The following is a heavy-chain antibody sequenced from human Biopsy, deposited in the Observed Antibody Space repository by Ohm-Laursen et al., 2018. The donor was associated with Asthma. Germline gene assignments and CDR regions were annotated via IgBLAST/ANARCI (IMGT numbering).Heavy chain of an antibody. CDR3: AGFCSGGNCHDH. CDR1: GVSIRSYY. Sequence: SETLSLTCTVSGVSIRSYYWSWIRQPPGKGLEWIGNIHYSGSTYFNLSLKIRVTISVDTSKKHISLRLSSVIAADTAVYYCAGFCSGGNCHDHWGQGTLVTVSS. CDR2: IHYSGST. D-gene: IGHD2-15*01. J-gene: IGHJ4*02. V-gene: IGHV4-59*01.